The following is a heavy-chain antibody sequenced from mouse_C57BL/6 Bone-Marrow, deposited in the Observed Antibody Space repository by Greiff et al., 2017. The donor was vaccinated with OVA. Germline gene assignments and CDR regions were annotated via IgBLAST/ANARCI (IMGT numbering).Heavy chain of an antibody. D-gene: IGHD3-3*01. Sequence: EVHLVESGGGLVQPGGSMKLSCVASGFTFSNYWMNWVRQSPEKGLEWVAQIRLKSDNSATHYAVSVKGRFTISRDDSKSSVYLQMNNLRAEDTGIYYCTEGTGVPWFAYWGQGTLVTVSA. CDR1: GFTFSNYW. J-gene: IGHJ3*01. CDR3: TEGTGVPWFAY. V-gene: IGHV6-3*01. CDR2: IRLKSDNSAT.